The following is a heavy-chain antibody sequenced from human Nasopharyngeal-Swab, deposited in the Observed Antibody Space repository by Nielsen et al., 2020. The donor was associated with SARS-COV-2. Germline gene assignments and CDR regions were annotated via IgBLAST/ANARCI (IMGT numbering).Heavy chain of an antibody. J-gene: IGHJ4*02. CDR3: AREGYYGSGSYAPFDY. D-gene: IGHD3-10*01. CDR1: GGTFSSYA. Sequence: SVKVSCKASGGTFSSYAISWVRQAPGQGLEWMGGIIPIFGIANYAQKFQGRVTITADESTSTAYMELSSLRSEDTAVYYCAREGYYGSGSYAPFDYRGQGTLVTVSS. CDR2: IIPIFGIA. V-gene: IGHV1-69*13.